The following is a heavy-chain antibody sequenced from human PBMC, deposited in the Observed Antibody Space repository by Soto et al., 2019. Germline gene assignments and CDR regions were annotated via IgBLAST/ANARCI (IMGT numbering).Heavy chain of an antibody. V-gene: IGHV4-4*02. CDR2: IYHSGST. CDR1: GGSISSSNW. J-gene: IGHJ4*02. CDR3: ARIHDYSNPNSYYFDY. Sequence: QVQLQESGPGLVKPSGTLSLTCAVSGGSISSSNWWSWVRQPPGKGLEWIGEIYHSGSTNYNPSRKSRVTTSVDKSKNQFSLKLSAVTAADTAGYYCARIHDYSNPNSYYFDYWGQGTLVTGSS. D-gene: IGHD4-4*01.